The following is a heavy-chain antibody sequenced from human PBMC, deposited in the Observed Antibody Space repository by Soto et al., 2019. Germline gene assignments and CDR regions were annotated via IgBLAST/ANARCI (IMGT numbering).Heavy chain of an antibody. CDR1: GYTFTSYG. V-gene: IGHV1-18*04. CDR3: ARDRYYYDSSGYLRDDY. J-gene: IGHJ4*02. CDR2: ISAYNGNT. Sequence: ASVKVSCKASGYTFTSYGISWVRQAPGQGLEWMGWISAYNGNTNYAQKRQGRVTMTTDTSTSTAYMELRSLRSDDTAVYYCARDRYYYDSSGYLRDDYWGQGTLVTVSS. D-gene: IGHD3-22*01.